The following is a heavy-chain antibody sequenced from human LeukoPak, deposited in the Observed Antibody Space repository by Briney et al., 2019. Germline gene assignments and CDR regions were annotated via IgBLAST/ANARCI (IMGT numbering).Heavy chain of an antibody. D-gene: IGHD6-19*01. Sequence: PSQTLSLTCTVSGGSISSGGYYWSWIRQHPGKGLEWIGYIYYSGSTNYNPSLKSRVTISVDTSKNQISLKLSSVTAADTAVYYCARGVPQWPARVDYWGQGTLVTVSS. J-gene: IGHJ4*02. V-gene: IGHV4-31*03. CDR1: GGSISSGGYY. CDR3: ARGVPQWPARVDY. CDR2: IYYSGST.